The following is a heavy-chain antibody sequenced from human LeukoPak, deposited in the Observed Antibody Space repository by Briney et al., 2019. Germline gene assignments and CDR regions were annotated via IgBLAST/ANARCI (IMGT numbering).Heavy chain of an antibody. V-gene: IGHV1-2*02. CDR1: GYTFTGYY. CDR2: INPDNGGT. D-gene: IGHD6-13*01. CDR3: ARAQGGAAAGYYYYGLDV. Sequence: AASVKVSCKASGYTFTGYYMHWFRQAPGQGLEWMGWINPDNGGTIYAENFQGRVTMARDTSISRAYMELSSLTSDATAVYYCARAQGGAAAGYYYYGLDVWGQGTTVTVSS. J-gene: IGHJ6*02.